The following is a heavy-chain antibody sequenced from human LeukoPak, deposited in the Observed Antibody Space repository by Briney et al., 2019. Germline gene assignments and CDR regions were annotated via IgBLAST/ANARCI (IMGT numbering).Heavy chain of an antibody. CDR2: IYHSGRT. J-gene: IGHJ4*02. V-gene: IGHV4-38-2*02. CDR1: GYSISSGYY. Sequence: SETLSLTCTVSGYSISSGYYWGWIRQPPGKGLEWIGIIYHSGRTDYNPSLKSRVTISEDTSKNQFSLKLSSVTAADTAVYYCAKVLNTYYDILTAYAFDYWGQGTLVTVSS. CDR3: AKVLNTYYDILTAYAFDY. D-gene: IGHD3-9*01.